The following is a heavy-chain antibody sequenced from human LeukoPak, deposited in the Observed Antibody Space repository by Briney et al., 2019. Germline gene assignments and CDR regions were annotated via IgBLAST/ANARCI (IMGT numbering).Heavy chain of an antibody. CDR3: ARVLRAVAAPSEGDHFIDAFVI. CDR2: IIPTFGTA. J-gene: IGHJ3*02. D-gene: IGHD6-19*01. CDR1: GGTLSSDA. V-gene: IGHV1-69*01. Sequence: SVKVSCKASGGTLSSDAISWGRQAPGQGLEWMGGIIPTFGTANYAQKFQGRVTITAEESTSTAYMELSSLRSEDTALHYCARVLRAVAAPSEGDHFIDAFVIWGQGTMVTVSS.